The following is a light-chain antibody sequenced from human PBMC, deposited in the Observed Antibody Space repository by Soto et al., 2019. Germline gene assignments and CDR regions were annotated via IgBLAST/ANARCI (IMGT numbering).Light chain of an antibody. CDR3: HQASYSPTWT. CDR1: QSVDPIY. V-gene: IGKV3-20*01. CDR2: GAS. Sequence: EIVLTHSPDTLYVSQGERATLSCRASQSVDPIYLAWYQKKPGRSPKLLIYGASSRAACIPDGFSGRGSYSDFTLTSTRLVLDDFAVYYGHQASYSPTWTVGHGTMVEFK. J-gene: IGKJ1*01.